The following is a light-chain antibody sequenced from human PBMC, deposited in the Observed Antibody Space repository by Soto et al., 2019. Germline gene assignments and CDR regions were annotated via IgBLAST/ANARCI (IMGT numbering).Light chain of an antibody. CDR1: QGINNY. CDR3: QKYDSAPRT. Sequence: DIQMTQSPSSLSASVGDSVTITCRASQGINNYLAWYQQKPGKVPVLLIYTASTLKPGVPSRFSGRGAGTDFTITISSLQPEDFATYYCQKYDSAPRTFGQGTKVEIK. J-gene: IGKJ1*01. V-gene: IGKV1-27*01. CDR2: TAS.